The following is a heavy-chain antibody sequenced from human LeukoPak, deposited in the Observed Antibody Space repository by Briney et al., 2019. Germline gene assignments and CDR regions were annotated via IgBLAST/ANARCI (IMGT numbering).Heavy chain of an antibody. D-gene: IGHD3-9*01. J-gene: IGHJ6*02. CDR1: GFTFSSYA. Sequence: GGSLRLSCAASGFTFSSYAMSWVRQAPGQGLEWVSAISGSADKTYYADSVKGRFTISRDNSKNTLYLQMDSLRAEDTAVYYCAKKYYDILTGYYVQYSAMDVWGQGTTVTVSS. CDR3: AKKYYDILTGYYVQYSAMDV. CDR2: ISGSADKT. V-gene: IGHV3-23*01.